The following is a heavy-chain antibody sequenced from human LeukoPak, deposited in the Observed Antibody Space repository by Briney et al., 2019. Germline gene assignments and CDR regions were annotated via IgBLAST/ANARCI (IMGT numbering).Heavy chain of an antibody. J-gene: IGHJ4*02. D-gene: IGHD5-18*01. V-gene: IGHV4-39*01. CDR2: ISYSWTT. CDR1: GGSISSSSSDYY. CDR3: ARHRHSHHYDY. Sequence: SETLSLTCTVSGGSISSSSSDYYWGWVRQPPGKGLEWIGSISYSWTTYYNPSLKSRVTISADTSNNQFSLKLTSLTAADTAVYYCARHRHSHHYDYWGQGTLVTVSS.